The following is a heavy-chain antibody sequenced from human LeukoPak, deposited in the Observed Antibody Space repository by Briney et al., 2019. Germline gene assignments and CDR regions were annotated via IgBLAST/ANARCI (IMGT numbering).Heavy chain of an antibody. Sequence: SSETLSLTCAVYGGSFSGYYWSWIRQPPGKGLEWIGEINHSGSTNYNPSLKSRVTISVDTSKNQFSLKLSSVTAADTAVYYCARQRGITTYYFDYWGQGTLVTVSS. V-gene: IGHV4-34*01. CDR2: INHSGST. CDR3: ARQRGITTYYFDY. D-gene: IGHD3-16*01. CDR1: GGSFSGYY. J-gene: IGHJ4*02.